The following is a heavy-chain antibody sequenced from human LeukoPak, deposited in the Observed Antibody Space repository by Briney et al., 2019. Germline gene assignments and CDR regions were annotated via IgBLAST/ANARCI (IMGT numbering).Heavy chain of an antibody. CDR1: GYTFTSYG. V-gene: IGHV1-18*01. J-gene: IGHJ4*02. D-gene: IGHD6-19*01. CDR2: ISAYNGNT. Sequence: ASVKVSCRASGYTFTSYGIGWVRQAPGQGLEWMGWISAYNGNTNYAQKLQGRVTMTTDTSTSTAYMELRSLRSDDTAVYYCAAVGAVADSYYFDYWGQGTLVTVSS. CDR3: AAVGAVADSYYFDY.